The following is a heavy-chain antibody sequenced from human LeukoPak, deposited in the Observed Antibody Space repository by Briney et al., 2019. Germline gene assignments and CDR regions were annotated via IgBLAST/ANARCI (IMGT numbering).Heavy chain of an antibody. V-gene: IGHV3-48*03. CDR2: MSSSGRTI. D-gene: IGHD5-18*01. CDR1: GFTLSDYE. Sequence: PGGSLRLSCAVSGFTLSDYEMNWVRQAPGKGLEWLSYMSSSGRTILYADSVKGRFTISRDNAKNSLSLQMNSLRAEDTAVYYCARGIQLWRGGYWFDPWGQGTLVTVSS. J-gene: IGHJ5*02. CDR3: ARGIQLWRGGYWFDP.